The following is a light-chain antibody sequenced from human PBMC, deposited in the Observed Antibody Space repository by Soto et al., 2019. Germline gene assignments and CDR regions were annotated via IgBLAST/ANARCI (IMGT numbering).Light chain of an antibody. Sequence: DIQMTQSPSSLSASVGDRVTITCRASQGIRNYLAWYQQKPGQVPSLLIYAASTLQSGVPSRFSGSGSETDFTLTISSLLPEDVATYYCQKYDSVPFTFGPGNKVDFK. CDR2: AAS. V-gene: IGKV1-27*01. J-gene: IGKJ3*01. CDR1: QGIRNY. CDR3: QKYDSVPFT.